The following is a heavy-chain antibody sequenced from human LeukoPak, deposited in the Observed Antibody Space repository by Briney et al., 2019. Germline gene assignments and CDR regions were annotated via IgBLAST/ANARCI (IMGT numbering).Heavy chain of an antibody. Sequence: ASVKVSCKASGYTFTSYGISWVRQAPGQGLEWMGWISAYNGNTNYAQKLQGRVTMTTDTSTSTAYVELRSLRSDDTAVYYCARLYGGRNYYYYMDVWGKGTTVTVSS. V-gene: IGHV1-18*01. CDR3: ARLYGGRNYYYYMDV. CDR2: ISAYNGNT. CDR1: GYTFTSYG. D-gene: IGHD4-23*01. J-gene: IGHJ6*03.